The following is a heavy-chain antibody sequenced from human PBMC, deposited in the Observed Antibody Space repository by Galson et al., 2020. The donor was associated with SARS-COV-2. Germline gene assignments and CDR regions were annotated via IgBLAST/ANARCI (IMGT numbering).Heavy chain of an antibody. D-gene: IGHD5-18*01. CDR1: GGSISSGGYY. Sequence: SETLSLTCTVSGGSISSGGYYWSWIRQHPGKGLEWIGYIYYSGSTYYNPSRKSRVTISVDTSKNQFSLKLSSVTAADTAVYYCARGLSGYSYGAPYNWFDPWGQGTLVTVSS. J-gene: IGHJ5*02. CDR3: ARGLSGYSYGAPYNWFDP. V-gene: IGHV4-31*03. CDR2: IYYSGST.